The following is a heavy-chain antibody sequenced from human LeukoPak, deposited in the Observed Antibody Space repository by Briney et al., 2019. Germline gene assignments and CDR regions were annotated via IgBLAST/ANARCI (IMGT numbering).Heavy chain of an antibody. CDR3: AKEFVVRVKGTVGFDY. D-gene: IGHD3-10*01. V-gene: IGHV3-23*01. J-gene: IGHJ4*02. Sequence: GGSLRLSCEASGFTFSNNAMSWVRQAPGKGLEWVSAISGSGRSTYYTDSVKGQFTISRDNSKNTLYLQMNGLRVEDTAVYLCAKEFVVRVKGTVGFDYWGQGTLVTVSS. CDR2: ISGSGRST. CDR1: GFTFSNNA.